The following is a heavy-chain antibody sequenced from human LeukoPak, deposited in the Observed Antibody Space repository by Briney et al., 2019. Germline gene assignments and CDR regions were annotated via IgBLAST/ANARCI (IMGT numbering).Heavy chain of an antibody. Sequence: GGSLRLSCAASGFTFSSYGMHWVRQAPGKGLEWVAVIWYDGSNKYYADSVKGRFTISRDNSKNTLYLQMNSLRAEDTAVYYCARGSFDWLLPRGGWFGPWGQGTLVTVSS. CDR2: IWYDGSNK. CDR1: GFTFSSYG. V-gene: IGHV3-33*01. CDR3: ARGSFDWLLPRGGWFGP. D-gene: IGHD3-9*01. J-gene: IGHJ5*02.